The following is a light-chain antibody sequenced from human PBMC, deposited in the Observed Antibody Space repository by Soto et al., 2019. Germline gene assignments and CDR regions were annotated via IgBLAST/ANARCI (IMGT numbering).Light chain of an antibody. CDR1: QSVSSN. Sequence: ELLLTQSPGTLSLSPGERATLSCRASQSVSSNLAWYQQKPGQAPRLLIYGASTRATGIPARFSGSGSGTDFTLTISSLEPEDFAVYYCQQRSNWPVTFGQGTKVDI. CDR3: QQRSNWPVT. J-gene: IGKJ1*01. V-gene: IGKV3-11*01. CDR2: GAS.